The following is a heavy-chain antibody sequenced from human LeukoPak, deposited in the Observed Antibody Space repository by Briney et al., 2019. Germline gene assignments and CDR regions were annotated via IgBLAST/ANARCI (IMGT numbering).Heavy chain of an antibody. V-gene: IGHV3-23*01. CDR3: AKDQAGYYYESFDY. CDR2: ITGSGGST. Sequence: PGGSLRLSRAASGFTFSNYAMSWVRQAPEKGLEWVSAITGSGGSTYYADSVKGRFTISRDNSKNTLYLQMNSLRAEDTAVYYCAKDQAGYYYESFDYWGQGTLVTVSS. D-gene: IGHD3-22*01. CDR1: GFTFSNYA. J-gene: IGHJ4*02.